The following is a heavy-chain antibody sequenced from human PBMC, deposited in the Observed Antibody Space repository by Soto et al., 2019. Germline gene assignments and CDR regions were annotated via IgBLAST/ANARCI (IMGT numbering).Heavy chain of an antibody. J-gene: IGHJ6*02. V-gene: IGHV4-39*01. CDR1: GGSISSSSYY. CDR2: IYYSGST. CDR3: ARHSRPGYYYFVMDV. D-gene: IGHD6-13*01. Sequence: SETLSLTCTVSGGSISSSSYYWGWIRQPPGKGLEWIGSIYYSGSTYYNPSLKSRVTISVDTSKNQFSLKLSSVTAADTAVYYCARHSRPGYYYFVMDVWGQGTTVTVSS.